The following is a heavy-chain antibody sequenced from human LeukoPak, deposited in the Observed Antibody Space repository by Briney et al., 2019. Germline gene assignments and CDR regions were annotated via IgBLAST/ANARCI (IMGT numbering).Heavy chain of an antibody. CDR1: GYTFTSYD. CDR3: ARARSRTMVRGVRLCWFDP. V-gene: IGHV1-8*01. Sequence: GASVKVSCKASGYTFTSYDINWARQATGQGLEWMGWMNPNSGNTGYAQKFQGRVTMTRNTSISTAYMELSSLRSEDTAVYYCARARSRTMVRGVRLCWFDPWGQGTLVTVSS. J-gene: IGHJ5*02. D-gene: IGHD3-10*01. CDR2: MNPNSGNT.